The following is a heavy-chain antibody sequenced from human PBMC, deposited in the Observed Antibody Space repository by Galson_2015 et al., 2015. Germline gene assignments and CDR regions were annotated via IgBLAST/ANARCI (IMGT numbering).Heavy chain of an antibody. CDR1: GFTFNSYW. V-gene: IGHV3-7*01. CDR3: ARDPLWDRTVGFDY. Sequence: SLRLSCAASGFTFNSYWMTWVRQAPGKGLEWVANIKQDGSEKYYVDSVKGRFTISRDNAKNTLYLQMNSLRAEDTAVYYCARDPLWDRTVGFDYWGQGTLVTVSS. CDR2: IKQDGSEK. J-gene: IGHJ4*02. D-gene: IGHD3-16*01.